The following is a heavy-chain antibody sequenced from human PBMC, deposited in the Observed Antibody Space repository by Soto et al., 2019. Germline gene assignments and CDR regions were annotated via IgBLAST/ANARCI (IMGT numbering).Heavy chain of an antibody. V-gene: IGHV1-69*02. Sequence: SVKVSCKASGGTFSSYSIYWVRQAPGLGLEWMGRINPILRMSNYAQRFQGRVTMTADKSTSTAYMELSSLRSEDTAMYYCASSYGSGYRAFDYWGQGALVTVSS. CDR2: INPILRMS. J-gene: IGHJ4*02. CDR3: ASSYGSGYRAFDY. D-gene: IGHD3-10*01. CDR1: GGTFSSYS.